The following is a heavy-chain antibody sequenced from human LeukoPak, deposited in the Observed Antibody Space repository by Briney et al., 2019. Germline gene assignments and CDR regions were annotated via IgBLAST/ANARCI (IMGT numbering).Heavy chain of an antibody. Sequence: PGGSLRLSCAASRFTFSSYAISWVRQAPGKGLEWVSTISSTDVATYYADSVKGRFTISRDNSKNTVDLQMNSLRAEDTAVYYCARAMVFDYYYYMDVWGKGTTVTVS. CDR2: ISSTDVAT. CDR3: ARAMVFDYYYYMDV. J-gene: IGHJ6*03. V-gene: IGHV3-23*01. CDR1: RFTFSSYA. D-gene: IGHD3-10*01.